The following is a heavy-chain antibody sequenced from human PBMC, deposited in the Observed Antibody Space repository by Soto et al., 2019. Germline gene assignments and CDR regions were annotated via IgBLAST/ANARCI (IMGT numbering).Heavy chain of an antibody. CDR3: ARDSSGYHSQ. CDR1: GGSISSGGYY. J-gene: IGHJ4*02. CDR2: IYYSGST. V-gene: IGHV4-31*03. Sequence: SETLSLTCTVSGGSISSGGYYWSWIRQHPGKGLEWIGYIYYSGSTYYNPSLKSRVTISVDTSKNQFSLKLSSVTAADTAVYYCARDSSGYHSQWGQGTLVTVSS. D-gene: IGHD3-22*01.